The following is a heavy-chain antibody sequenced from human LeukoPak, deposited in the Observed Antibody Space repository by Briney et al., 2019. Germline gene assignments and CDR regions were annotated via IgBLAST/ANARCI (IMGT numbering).Heavy chain of an antibody. D-gene: IGHD3-16*01. CDR3: AKDGAPGGFYSMDV. J-gene: IGHJ6*03. V-gene: IGHV3-30*02. CDR2: IRYDGSNK. CDR1: GFTFSSYG. Sequence: GGSLRLSCAASGFTFSSYGMHWVRQAPGKGLEWVAFIRYDGSNKYYADSVKGRFTISRDNSKNTLYVQMNSLRAEDTAVYYCAKDGAPGGFYSMDVWGKGTTVTVSS.